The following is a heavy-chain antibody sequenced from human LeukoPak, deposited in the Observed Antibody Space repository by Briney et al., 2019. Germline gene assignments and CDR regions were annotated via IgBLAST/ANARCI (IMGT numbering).Heavy chain of an antibody. Sequence: PGGSLRLSCAASGFTFDDYAMHWVRQAPGKGLKWVSGISWNSGSIGYADSVKGRFTISRDNAKNSLHLQMNSLRAEDTAVYYCARRVIVVGLDYWGQGTLVTVSS. CDR2: ISWNSGSI. D-gene: IGHD3-22*01. CDR3: ARRVIVVGLDY. CDR1: GFTFDDYA. J-gene: IGHJ4*02. V-gene: IGHV3-9*01.